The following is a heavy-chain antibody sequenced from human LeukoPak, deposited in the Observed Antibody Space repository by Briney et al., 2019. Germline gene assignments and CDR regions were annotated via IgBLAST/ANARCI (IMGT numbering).Heavy chain of an antibody. Sequence: GGSLRLSCAASGFTFSSYSMNWVRQAPGKGLEWVSSISSSSSYIYYADSVKGRFTISRDNAKNSLYLQMNSLRAEDTAVYYCARDYYYDTNGQGDYFDYWGQGTLVTVSS. CDR2: ISSSSSYI. J-gene: IGHJ4*02. CDR3: ARDYYYDTNGQGDYFDY. CDR1: GFTFSSYS. D-gene: IGHD3-22*01. V-gene: IGHV3-21*01.